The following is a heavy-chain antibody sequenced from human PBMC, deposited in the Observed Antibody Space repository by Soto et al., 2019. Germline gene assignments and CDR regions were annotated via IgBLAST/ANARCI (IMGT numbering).Heavy chain of an antibody. CDR3: ATAIADDAFDI. V-gene: IGHV1-3*01. Sequence: XSVKVSCKASVYTFTSYAMHWVRQAPGQRLEWMGWINAGNGNTKYSQKFQGRVTITRDTSASTAYMELSSLRSEDTAVYYCATAIADDAFDIWGRGTMVTVS. D-gene: IGHD2-2*01. J-gene: IGHJ3*02. CDR1: VYTFTSYA. CDR2: INAGNGNT.